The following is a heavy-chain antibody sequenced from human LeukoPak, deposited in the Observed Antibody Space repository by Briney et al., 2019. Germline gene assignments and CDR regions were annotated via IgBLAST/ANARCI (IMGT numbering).Heavy chain of an antibody. CDR2: IYYSGST. CDR1: GGSISSGDYY. CDR3: ASRIKYPPYYFDY. Sequence: PSETLSLTCTVSGGSISSGDYYWSWIRQPPGKGLEWIGYIYYSGSTYYNPSLKSRVTISVDTSKNQFSLKLSSVTAADTAVYYCASRIKYPPYYFDYWGQGTLVTASS. V-gene: IGHV4-30-4*01. D-gene: IGHD2-2*02. J-gene: IGHJ4*02.